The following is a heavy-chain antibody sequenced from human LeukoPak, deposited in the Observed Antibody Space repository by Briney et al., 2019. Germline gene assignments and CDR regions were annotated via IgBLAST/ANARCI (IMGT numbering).Heavy chain of an antibody. V-gene: IGHV5-51*01. CDR3: ARRMGATISAYYFDY. J-gene: IGHJ4*02. CDR2: IYPGDSDT. CDR1: GYSFNSYW. Sequence: GESLKISCKGSGYSFNSYWIGWVRQMPGKGLEWMGIIYPGDSDTRYSPSFQGQVTISADKSISTAYLQWSSLKASDTAMYYCARRMGATISAYYFDYWGPGTLVTVSS. D-gene: IGHD1-26*01.